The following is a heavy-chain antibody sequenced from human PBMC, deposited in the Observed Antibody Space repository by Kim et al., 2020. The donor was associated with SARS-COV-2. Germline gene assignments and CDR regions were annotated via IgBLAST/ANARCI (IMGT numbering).Heavy chain of an antibody. V-gene: IGHV4-34*01. CDR2: INHSGST. CDR1: GGSFSGYY. Sequence: SETLSLTCAVYGGSFSGYYWSWIRQPPGKGLEWIGEINHSGSTNYNPSLKSRVTISVDTSKNQFSLKLSSVTAADTAVYYCARGRSSSWYRISPNSYWYFDLWGRGTLVTVSS. CDR3: ARGRSSSWYRISPNSYWYFDL. J-gene: IGHJ2*01. D-gene: IGHD6-13*01.